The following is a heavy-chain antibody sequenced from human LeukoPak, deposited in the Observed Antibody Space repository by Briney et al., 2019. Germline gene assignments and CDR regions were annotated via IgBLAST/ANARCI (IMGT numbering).Heavy chain of an antibody. J-gene: IGHJ4*02. Sequence: GGSLRLSCAASGFTFSSYGMHWVRQAPGKGLEWVSYIHLSGTPTHYAEVVKGRFSISRDNAKNSLYLQMNSLRAEDTAVYYCARERYGDSSGYWSVGYWGQGTLVTVSS. CDR2: IHLSGTPT. V-gene: IGHV3-48*04. CDR1: GFTFSSYG. CDR3: ARERYGDSSGYWSVGY. D-gene: IGHD3-22*01.